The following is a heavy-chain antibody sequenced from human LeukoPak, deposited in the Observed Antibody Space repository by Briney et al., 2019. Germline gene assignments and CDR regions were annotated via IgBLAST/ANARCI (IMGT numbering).Heavy chain of an antibody. CDR3: ARAEGYCSGGKCSYFDY. V-gene: IGHV4-59*01. Sequence: PSETLSLTCTVSGGSISSYYWSWIRQPPGKGLEWIGYIYYSGSTNYNPSLKSRVTISVDTSKNQFSLKLSSVTAADTAMYYCARAEGYCSGGKCSYFDYWGQGSLVTVSS. CDR1: GGSISSYY. J-gene: IGHJ4*02. D-gene: IGHD2-15*01. CDR2: IYYSGST.